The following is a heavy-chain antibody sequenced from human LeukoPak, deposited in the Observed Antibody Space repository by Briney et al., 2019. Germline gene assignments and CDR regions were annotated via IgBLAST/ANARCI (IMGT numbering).Heavy chain of an antibody. Sequence: SETLSLTCTVSDGSISSNNYFWGWIRQPPGKGLEWIGTIYYSGSTYYNPSLKSRVTISVDTSKNQFSLRLSSVTAADTAVYYCARHDSSGQYFQHWGQGTLVTVSS. V-gene: IGHV4-39*01. CDR3: ARHDSSGQYFQH. CDR1: DGSISSNNYF. J-gene: IGHJ1*01. D-gene: IGHD6-19*01. CDR2: IYYSGST.